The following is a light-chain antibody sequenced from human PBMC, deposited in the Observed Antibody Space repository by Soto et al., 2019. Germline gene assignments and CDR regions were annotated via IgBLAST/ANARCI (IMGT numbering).Light chain of an antibody. CDR2: EVT. CDR3: NSYTTLSNRV. J-gene: IGLJ1*01. Sequence: QSALTQPASVSGSPGQSITISCTGTSSDVGAYNYASWYQQHPGKAPKLLIYEVTNRPSGVSNSFSGSKSGNTAPLTISGLQAEDEADYYCNSYTTLSNRVFGTGAKVIVL. V-gene: IGLV2-14*01. CDR1: SSDVGAYNY.